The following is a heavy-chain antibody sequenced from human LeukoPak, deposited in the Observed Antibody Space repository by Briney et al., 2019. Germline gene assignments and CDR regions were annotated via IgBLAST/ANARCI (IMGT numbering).Heavy chain of an antibody. Sequence: GGSLRLSCAASGFPFSSYWMSWVRQAPGKGLEWVANIRHDGSETYYVDSLRGRFTISRDNAKNLVYLQMSSLRAEDTAIYYCAREVVSSPSYFDSWGQGTLVTVSS. CDR2: IRHDGSET. CDR3: AREVVSSPSYFDS. V-gene: IGHV3-7*01. D-gene: IGHD2-15*01. CDR1: GFPFSSYW. J-gene: IGHJ4*02.